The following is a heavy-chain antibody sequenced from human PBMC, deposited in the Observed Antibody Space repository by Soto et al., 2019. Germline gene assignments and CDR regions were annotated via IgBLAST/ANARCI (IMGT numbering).Heavy chain of an antibody. Sequence: EVQLLQTGGGLVQPGGSLSLSCAASGFIFSTYAMNWVRQAPGKGLEWVSAISSSGDSAYYAESVRGRFTISRDNSINTLYLQMRXLRPEXTAXXYCXXPRGYGVFDAVDIWGQXTXVTVSS. CDR3: XXPRGYGVFDAVDI. CDR1: GFIFSTYA. V-gene: IGHV3-23*01. D-gene: IGHD4-17*01. J-gene: IGHJ3*02. CDR2: ISSSGDSA.